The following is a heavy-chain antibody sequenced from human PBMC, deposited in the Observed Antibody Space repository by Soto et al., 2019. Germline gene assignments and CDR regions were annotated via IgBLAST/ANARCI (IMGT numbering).Heavy chain of an antibody. V-gene: IGHV3-53*01. J-gene: IGHJ4*02. Sequence: GGSLRLSCAVSGFTVSSNYMSWVRQAPGKGLEWVSLFYRGGSRYYADSVRGRFAISRDNSKNTLYLQMNNLRAEDTAVYYCASLKPGSGGNSPYFDYWGKGT. CDR3: ASLKPGSGGNSPYFDY. D-gene: IGHD2-21*02. CDR2: FYRGGSR. CDR1: GFTVSSNY.